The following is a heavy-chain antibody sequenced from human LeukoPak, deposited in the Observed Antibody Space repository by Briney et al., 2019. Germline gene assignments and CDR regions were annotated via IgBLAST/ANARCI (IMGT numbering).Heavy chain of an antibody. J-gene: IGHJ4*02. V-gene: IGHV1-2*02. D-gene: IGHD2-15*01. CDR2: INPNSGGT. CDR1: GYTFTGYY. Sequence: GASVKVSCKASGYTFTGYYMHWVRQAPGQGLEWMGWINPNSGGTNYAQNFQGRVTMTRNTSISTAYMELSSLRSEDTAVYYCARGLRKVVVVAATREYYFDYWGQGTLVTVSS. CDR3: ARGLRKVVVVAATREYYFDY.